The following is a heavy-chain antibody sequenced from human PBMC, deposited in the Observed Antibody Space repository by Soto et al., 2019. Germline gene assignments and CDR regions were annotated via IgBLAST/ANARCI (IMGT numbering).Heavy chain of an antibody. CDR3: ASWLLREHAFDI. Sequence: GGSLRLSCAASGFTFIGKKYLTLVRHSPGKGLEWVSGLYSTYGTYYADSVKGRFSTSKDNSKNTFYLQLNSLRPDDTAVYYCASWLLREHAFDIWGLGTMVTVSS. CDR2: LYSTYGT. J-gene: IGHJ3*02. CDR1: GFTFIGKKY. D-gene: IGHD2-15*01. V-gene: IGHV3-53*01.